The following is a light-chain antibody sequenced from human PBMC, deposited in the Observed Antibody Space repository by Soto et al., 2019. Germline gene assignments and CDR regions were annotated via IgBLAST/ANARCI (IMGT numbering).Light chain of an antibody. V-gene: IGLV2-14*01. Sequence: QSFLTQPASVSGSVGQSITIACAGTSTDVGAYNFVSWYQQHPDKAPKLLIYEVTHRPSGVSNRFSGSKSGNTASLTISGLQAEDEADYYCSSYTTTNTPVFGAGTKVTVL. CDR2: EVT. J-gene: IGLJ1*01. CDR1: STDVGAYNF. CDR3: SSYTTTNTPV.